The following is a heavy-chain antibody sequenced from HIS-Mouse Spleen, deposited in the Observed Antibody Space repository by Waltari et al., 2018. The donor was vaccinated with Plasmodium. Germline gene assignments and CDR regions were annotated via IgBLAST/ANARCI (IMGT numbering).Heavy chain of an antibody. Sequence: VQLQQWGAGLLKPSETLSLTCAVYGGSFSGYYWSWIRQPPGKGLEWVANIKQDGSGKYNVDSVKGRFTISRDNAKNSLYLQMNSLRAEDTAVYYCASSWYWYFDLWGRGTLVTVAS. CDR1: GGSFSGYY. V-gene: IGHV3-7*01. J-gene: IGHJ2*01. CDR2: IKQDGSGK. CDR3: ASSWYWYFDL. D-gene: IGHD6-13*01.